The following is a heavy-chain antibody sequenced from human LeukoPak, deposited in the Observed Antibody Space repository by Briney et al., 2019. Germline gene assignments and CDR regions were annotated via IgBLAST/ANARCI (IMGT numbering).Heavy chain of an antibody. Sequence: GESLKISCKGSGYSFTSYWIGWVRQMPGKGLEWMGIIYPGDSDTRYSPSFQGQVTISADKSTSTAYLQWSSLKASDTAMYYCTARGVDYYGSGSYSDYWGQGTLVTVSS. CDR1: GYSFTSYW. D-gene: IGHD3-10*01. V-gene: IGHV5-51*01. J-gene: IGHJ4*02. CDR2: IYPGDSDT. CDR3: TARGVDYYGSGSYSDY.